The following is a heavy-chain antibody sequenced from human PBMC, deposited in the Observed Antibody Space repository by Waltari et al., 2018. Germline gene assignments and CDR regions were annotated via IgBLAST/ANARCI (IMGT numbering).Heavy chain of an antibody. J-gene: IGHJ4*02. CDR1: GFTFSSYA. CDR3: AKDQQRRWTGYYFDY. Sequence: EVQLLESGGGLVQPGGSLRLSCAASGFTFSSYAMSWVRQAPGKGLECVSAISGSGGITDYADSVKGRFTISRDNSKNTLYLQMNSLRAEDTAVYYCAKDQQRRWTGYYFDYWGQGTLVTVSS. D-gene: IGHD1-1*01. CDR2: ISGSGGIT. V-gene: IGHV3-23*01.